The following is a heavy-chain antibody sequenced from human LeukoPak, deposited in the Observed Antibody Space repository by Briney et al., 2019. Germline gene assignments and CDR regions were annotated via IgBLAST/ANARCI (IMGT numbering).Heavy chain of an antibody. CDR2: ISSSSSYI. Sequence: PGGSLRLSCAASGFTFSSYSMNWVRQAPGKGLEWVSSISSSSSYIYYADSVKGRFTISRDNAKNSLYLQMNSLRAEDTAVYYCARDNSAYDFWSGYSDYYYYGMDVWGQGTTVAVSS. V-gene: IGHV3-21*01. CDR1: GFTFSSYS. CDR3: ARDNSAYDFWSGYSDYYYYGMDV. D-gene: IGHD3-3*01. J-gene: IGHJ6*02.